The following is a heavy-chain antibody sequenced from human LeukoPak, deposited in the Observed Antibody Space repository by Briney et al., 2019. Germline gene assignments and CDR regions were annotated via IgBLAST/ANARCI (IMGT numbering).Heavy chain of an antibody. Sequence: SETLSLTCAVYGGSFSGYYWSWIRQPPGKGLEWIGEINHSGSANYNPSLKSRVTISVDTSKNQFSLKLSSVTAADTAVYYCARVRDATGWFDPWGQGTLVTVSS. J-gene: IGHJ5*02. CDR2: INHSGSA. V-gene: IGHV4-34*01. CDR3: ARVRDATGWFDP. D-gene: IGHD5-24*01. CDR1: GGSFSGYY.